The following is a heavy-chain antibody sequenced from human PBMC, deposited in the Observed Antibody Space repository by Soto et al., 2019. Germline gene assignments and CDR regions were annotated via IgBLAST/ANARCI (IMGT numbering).Heavy chain of an antibody. D-gene: IGHD5-12*01. V-gene: IGHV1-69*08. CDR3: ARDSPIGSTFSGYDAIDY. CDR1: GGAFTNDI. CDR2: IIPLLDIT. Sequence: QVQMVQSGAEVKKPGSSVKVSCKASGGAFTNDIITWVRQAPGQGLEWMGRIIPLLDITNYAQKFQGRVTITADKSTSTAYMELDSLIYEDTAVDYCARDSPIGSTFSGYDAIDYWGQGTLVTVSS. J-gene: IGHJ4*02.